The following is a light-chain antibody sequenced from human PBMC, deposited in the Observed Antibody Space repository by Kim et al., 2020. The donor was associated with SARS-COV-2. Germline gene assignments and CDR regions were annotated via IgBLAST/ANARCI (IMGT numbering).Light chain of an antibody. CDR1: NSNVGNQG. Sequence: PTAQLNCTGDNSNVGNQGATWLQQHQGRPPKFLSYRNNDRPSGISERFSASRSGNAASLTITELQPEDEADYYCSAWDTSLSAWLFGGGTQLTVL. CDR3: SAWDTSLSAWL. V-gene: IGLV10-54*01. J-gene: IGLJ3*02. CDR2: RNN.